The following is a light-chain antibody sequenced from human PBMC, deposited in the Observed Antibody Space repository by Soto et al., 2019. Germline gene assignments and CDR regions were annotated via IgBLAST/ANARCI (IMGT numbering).Light chain of an antibody. CDR2: GAS. CDR1: QSVSSSY. V-gene: IGKV3-20*01. J-gene: IGKJ1*01. Sequence: EIVLTQSPGTLSLSPGERATLSYRASQSVSSSYLAWYQQKPGQAPRLLIYGASSRATGIPDGFSGSGSGTDFTLTISRLEPEDFAVYYCQQYGSSPPTFGQGTKVEIK. CDR3: QQYGSSPPT.